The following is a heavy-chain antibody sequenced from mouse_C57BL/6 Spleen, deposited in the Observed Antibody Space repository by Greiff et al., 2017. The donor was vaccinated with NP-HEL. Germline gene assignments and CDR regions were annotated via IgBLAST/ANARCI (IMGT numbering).Heavy chain of an antibody. Sequence: VQLQQSGAELARPGASVKMSCKASGYTFTSYTMHWVKQRPGQGLEWIGYINPSSGYTKYNQKFKDKATLTADKSSSTAYMQLSSLTSEDSAVYYCARSGTDGNYGAYWGQGTLVTVSA. CDR3: ARSGTDGNYGAY. J-gene: IGHJ3*01. V-gene: IGHV1-4*01. CDR2: INPSSGYT. D-gene: IGHD2-1*01. CDR1: GYTFTSYT.